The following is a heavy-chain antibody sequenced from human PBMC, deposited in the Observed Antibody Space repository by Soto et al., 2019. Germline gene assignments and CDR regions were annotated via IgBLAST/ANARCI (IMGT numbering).Heavy chain of an antibody. CDR3: ARDPPDRDGYSHFDH. V-gene: IGHV1-69*13. D-gene: IGHD4-4*01. J-gene: IGHJ4*02. CDR2: IIPIFGTA. CDR1: GGTFSSYA. Sequence: SVKVSCKASGGTFSSYAISWVRQAPGQGLEWMGGIIPIFGTANYAQKFQGRVAITADESTSTAYMELSSLRSEDTAVYYCARDPPDRDGYSHFDHWGQGTLVTVS.